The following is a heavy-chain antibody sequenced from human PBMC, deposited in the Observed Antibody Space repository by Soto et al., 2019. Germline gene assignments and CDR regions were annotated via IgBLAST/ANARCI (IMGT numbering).Heavy chain of an antibody. CDR2: INAGNGNT. V-gene: IGHV1-3*01. CDR1: GYTFTSYA. CDR3: ARALRFLEWLLPGY. Sequence: QVQLVQSGAEVKKPGASVKVSCKASGYTFTSYAMHWVRQAPGQRLEWMGWINAGNGNTKYSQKFQGRVTITRDTSASTAYMEVSSLRSEDTAVYYCARALRFLEWLLPGYWGQGTLVTVSS. D-gene: IGHD3-3*01. J-gene: IGHJ4*02.